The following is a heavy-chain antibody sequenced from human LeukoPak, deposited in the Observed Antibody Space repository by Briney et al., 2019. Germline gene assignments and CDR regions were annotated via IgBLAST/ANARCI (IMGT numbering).Heavy chain of an antibody. CDR2: IYASGST. Sequence: SETLSLTCTVSGDSISSYYWSWIRQPAGKGLEWIGRIYASGSTNYNPSLKSRVTMSLDTSKNQFSLNLSSVTAADTAVYYCARKALPGNWFDPWGQGTLVTVSS. CDR1: GDSISSYY. CDR3: ARKALPGNWFDP. V-gene: IGHV4-4*07. J-gene: IGHJ5*02.